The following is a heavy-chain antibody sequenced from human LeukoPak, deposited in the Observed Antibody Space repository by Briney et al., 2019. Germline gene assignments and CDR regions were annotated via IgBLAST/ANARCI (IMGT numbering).Heavy chain of an antibody. V-gene: IGHV3-11*01. CDR3: ARADGDFVGD. CDR1: GFTVSSNY. Sequence: PGGSLRLSCAASGFTVSSNYMSWVRQAPGKGLEWVSYISGSGDTKYYADSVKGRFTISRDNAKNSLYVQMNSLRAEDTAVYYCARADGDFVGDWGQGTLVTVSS. D-gene: IGHD4-17*01. CDR2: ISGSGDTK. J-gene: IGHJ4*02.